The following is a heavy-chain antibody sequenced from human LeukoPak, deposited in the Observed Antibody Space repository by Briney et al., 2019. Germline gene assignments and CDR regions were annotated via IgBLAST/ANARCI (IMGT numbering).Heavy chain of an antibody. CDR1: GFTFSNYW. CDR2: IYSGGST. J-gene: IGHJ4*02. Sequence: GGSLRLSCAASGFTFSNYWMSWVRQAPGKGLEWVSVIYSGGSTYYADSVKGRFTISRHNSKNTLYLQMNSLRAEDTAVYYCARFEYSRDYWGQGTLVTVSS. V-gene: IGHV3-53*04. D-gene: IGHD6-6*01. CDR3: ARFEYSRDY.